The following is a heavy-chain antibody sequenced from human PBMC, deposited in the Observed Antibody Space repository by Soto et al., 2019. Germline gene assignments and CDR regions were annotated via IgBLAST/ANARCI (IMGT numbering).Heavy chain of an antibody. D-gene: IGHD3-22*01. J-gene: IGHJ4*02. CDR2: IYYSGST. CDR1: GGSISSGDYY. CDR3: ARVGSSGYYTFDY. Sequence: SETLSLTCTVSGGSISSGDYYWSWIRQPPGKGLEWIGYIYYSGSTYYNPSLKSRVTISVDTSKNQFSLKLSSVTAADTAVYYCARVGSSGYYTFDYWGQGTLVTVSS. V-gene: IGHV4-30-4*01.